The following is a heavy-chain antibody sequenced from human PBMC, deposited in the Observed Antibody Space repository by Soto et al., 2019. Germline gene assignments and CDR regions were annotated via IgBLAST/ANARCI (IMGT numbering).Heavy chain of an antibody. J-gene: IGHJ4*02. V-gene: IGHV4-34*01. CDR1: GGSFSGYY. Sequence: SETLSLTCAVYGGSFSGYYWSWIRQPPGKGLEWIGEINHSGSTNYNPSLKSRVTISVDTSKNQFSLKLSSVTAADTAVYYCVRGFPTRRRAFDYWGQGTLVTVSS. CDR2: INHSGST. D-gene: IGHD1-26*01. CDR3: VRGFPTRRRAFDY.